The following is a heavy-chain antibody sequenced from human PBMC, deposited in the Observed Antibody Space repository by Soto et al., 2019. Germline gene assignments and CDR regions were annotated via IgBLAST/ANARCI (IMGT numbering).Heavy chain of an antibody. CDR2: IYHSGST. V-gene: IGHV4-4*02. Sequence: PSETLSRTCAVSGGSISSSNWWSWVRQPPGKGLEWIGEIYHSGSTNYNPSLKSRVTISVDKSKNQFSLKLSSVTAADTAVYYCARYTAMVKYKPDYFAYWGQGTLVTVSS. D-gene: IGHD5-18*01. CDR1: GGSISSSNW. J-gene: IGHJ4*02. CDR3: ARYTAMVKYKPDYFAY.